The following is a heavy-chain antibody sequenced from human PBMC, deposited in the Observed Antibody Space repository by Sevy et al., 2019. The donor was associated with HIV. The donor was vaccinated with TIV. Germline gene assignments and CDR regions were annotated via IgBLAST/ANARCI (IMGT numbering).Heavy chain of an antibody. CDR1: GFTFSDHY. Sequence: WGSLRLSCAASGFTFSDHYMDWVRQAPGKGLEWVGRTRNKANSYTTEYAASVKGRFTISRDDSKNSLYLQMNSLKTEDTAVYYCARGRGGEFDYWGQGTLVTVSS. CDR2: TRNKANSYTT. CDR3: ARGRGGEFDY. D-gene: IGHD3-16*01. V-gene: IGHV3-72*01. J-gene: IGHJ4*02.